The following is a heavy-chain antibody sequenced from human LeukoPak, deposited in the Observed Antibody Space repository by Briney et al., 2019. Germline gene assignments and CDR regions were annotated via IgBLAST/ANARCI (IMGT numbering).Heavy chain of an antibody. Sequence: SETLSLTCTVSDGSISTSDYYWGWIRQPPGKGLEWVGYIFYSGITNYNPSLKSRVTISVDTSKNQFSLKLSSVTAADTAVYYCARARRDFSGDLRYWGQGTLVTVSS. CDR3: ARARRDFSGDLRY. CDR1: DGSISTSDYY. V-gene: IGHV4-61*05. CDR2: IFYSGIT. J-gene: IGHJ4*02. D-gene: IGHD3-3*01.